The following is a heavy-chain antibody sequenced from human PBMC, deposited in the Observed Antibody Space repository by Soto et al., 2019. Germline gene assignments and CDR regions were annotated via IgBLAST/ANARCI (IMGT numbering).Heavy chain of an antibody. J-gene: IGHJ2*01. Sequence: SLRLSCAVSRFTFSSYGMHWVRQAPGKGLEWVAVIWYDGSNKYYADSVKGRFTISRDNSKNTLSLQMNSLRAEDTAVYYCARDIGYCSGGSCYPYWYFDLWGRGTLVTVSS. V-gene: IGHV3-33*01. CDR2: IWYDGSNK. CDR3: ARDIGYCSGGSCYPYWYFDL. D-gene: IGHD2-15*01. CDR1: RFTFSSYG.